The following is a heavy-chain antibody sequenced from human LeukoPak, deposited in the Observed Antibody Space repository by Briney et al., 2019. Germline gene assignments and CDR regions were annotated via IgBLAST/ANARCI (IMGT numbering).Heavy chain of an antibody. D-gene: IGHD2-8*01. CDR2: IIPIFETT. CDR3: ARSDGNWFDP. CDR1: GGTFSTYA. Sequence: SVKVSCKASGGTFSTYAINWVRQAPGQGLEWMGRIIPIFETTTYAQKFQGRVTMTRDTSTGTVYMELSSLRSEDTAVYYCARSDGNWFDPWGQGTLVTVSS. J-gene: IGHJ5*02. V-gene: IGHV1-69*05.